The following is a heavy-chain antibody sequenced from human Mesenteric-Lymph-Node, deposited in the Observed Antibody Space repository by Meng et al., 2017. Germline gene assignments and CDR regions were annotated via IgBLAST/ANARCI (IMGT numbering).Heavy chain of an antibody. CDR2: ISHDESQK. CDR1: GFTFSNAW. CDR3: ARENYYGSGRLGAFDI. D-gene: IGHD3-10*01. Sequence: GESLKISWAASGFTFSNAWMSWVRQAPGKGLEWVAVISHDESQKYYADSVKGRLTISRDNSKDTLYLQMNSLRAEDTAVYYCARENYYGSGRLGAFDIWGQGTMVTVSS. V-gene: IGHV3-30*01. J-gene: IGHJ3*02.